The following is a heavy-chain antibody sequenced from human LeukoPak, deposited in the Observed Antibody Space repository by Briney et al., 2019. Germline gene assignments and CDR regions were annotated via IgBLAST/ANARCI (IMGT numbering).Heavy chain of an antibody. CDR2: INHSGST. D-gene: IGHD3-9*01. V-gene: IGHV4-34*01. Sequence: SETLSLTCAVYGGSFSGYYWSWIRQPPGKGLEWIGEINHSGSTSYNPSLKSRVTISVDTSKNQFSLKLSSVTAADTAVYYCARGEPHYDILTGYYKSRDKLGYWGQGTLVTVSS. J-gene: IGHJ4*02. CDR3: ARGEPHYDILTGYYKSRDKLGY. CDR1: GGSFSGYY.